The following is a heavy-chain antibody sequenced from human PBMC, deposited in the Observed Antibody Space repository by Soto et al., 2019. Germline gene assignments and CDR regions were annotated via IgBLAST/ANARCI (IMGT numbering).Heavy chain of an antibody. D-gene: IGHD6-6*01. CDR2: ISAGGGSP. Sequence: EVQLLESGGGLVQPGGSLRLSCAASGYSFSTYAMSWVRQAPGKGLEWVSGISAGGGSPFIADSVKGRFIISRDNAKDTLYLQRNSLTGEDTAIYYCVKHAEYQLVSWFDPWGQGTLVTVSS. J-gene: IGHJ5*02. CDR1: GYSFSTYA. CDR3: VKHAEYQLVSWFDP. V-gene: IGHV3-23*01.